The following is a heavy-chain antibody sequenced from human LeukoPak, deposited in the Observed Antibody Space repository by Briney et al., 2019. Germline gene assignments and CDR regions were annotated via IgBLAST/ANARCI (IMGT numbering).Heavy chain of an antibody. D-gene: IGHD3-10*01. CDR3: AREDSSYGSGSYPGYYYYGMDV. CDR1: GYTFTSYA. V-gene: IGHV1-3*01. Sequence: ASVKVSCKASGYTFTSYAMHWVRQAPGQRLEWMGWINAGNGNTKYSQKFQGRVTITRDTSASTAYMELSSLSSEDTAVYYCAREDSSYGSGSYPGYYYYGMDVWGQGTTVTVSS. CDR2: INAGNGNT. J-gene: IGHJ6*02.